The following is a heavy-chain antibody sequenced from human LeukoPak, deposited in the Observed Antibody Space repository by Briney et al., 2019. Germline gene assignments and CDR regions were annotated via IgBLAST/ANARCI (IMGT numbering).Heavy chain of an antibody. CDR3: ARTGYSSSEDHFINWFDP. Sequence: ASVKASCKASGYTFTGYYMHWVRQAPGQGLEWMGWINPNSGGTNYAQKFQGRVTMTRDTSISTAYMELSRLRSDDTAVYYCARTGYSSSEDHFINWFDPWGQGTLVTVSS. J-gene: IGHJ5*02. D-gene: IGHD6-13*01. V-gene: IGHV1-2*02. CDR1: GYTFTGYY. CDR2: INPNSGGT.